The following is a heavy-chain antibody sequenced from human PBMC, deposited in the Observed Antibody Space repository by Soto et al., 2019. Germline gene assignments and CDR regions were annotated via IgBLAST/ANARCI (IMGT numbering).Heavy chain of an antibody. CDR2: IIPIFGTA. V-gene: IGHV1-69*13. CDR3: ARERFPGQGAFDI. Sequence: SVKVSCKASGYTFSSYAISWVRQAPGQGLEWMGGIIPIFGTANYAQKFQGRVTITADESTSTAYMELSSLRSEDTAVYYCARERFPGQGAFDIWGQGTMVTVSS. CDR1: GYTFSSYA. D-gene: IGHD3-3*01. J-gene: IGHJ3*02.